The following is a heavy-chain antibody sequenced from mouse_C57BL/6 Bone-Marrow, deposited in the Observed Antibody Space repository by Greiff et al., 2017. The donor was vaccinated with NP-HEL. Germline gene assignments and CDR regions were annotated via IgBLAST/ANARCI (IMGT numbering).Heavy chain of an antibody. V-gene: IGHV5-6*01. D-gene: IGHD2-4*01. CDR3: ARFNYDPYYYAMDY. Sequence: EVNVVESGGDLVKPGGSLKLSCAASGFTFSSYGMSWVRQTPDKRLEWVATISSGGSYTYYPDSVKGRFTISRDNAKNTLYLQMSSLKSEDTAMYYCARFNYDPYYYAMDYWGQGTSVTVSS. CDR1: GFTFSSYG. CDR2: ISSGGSYT. J-gene: IGHJ4*01.